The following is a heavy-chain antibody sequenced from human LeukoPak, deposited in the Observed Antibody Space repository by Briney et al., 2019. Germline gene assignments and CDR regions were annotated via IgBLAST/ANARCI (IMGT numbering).Heavy chain of an antibody. CDR1: GFSLSTIEMG. D-gene: IGHD3-10*01. CDR2: IYWDDDK. Sequence: SGPTLLKPTPTLTLTCSFSGFSLSTIEMGVGWIRQPPGKALEWLAIIYWDDDKRYSPSLKSRLTITKDTSKDQVVLTMSNMDPVDTATYYCARRAGGSSFDFWGPGTLVTVSS. V-gene: IGHV2-5*02. J-gene: IGHJ4*02. CDR3: ARRAGGSSFDF.